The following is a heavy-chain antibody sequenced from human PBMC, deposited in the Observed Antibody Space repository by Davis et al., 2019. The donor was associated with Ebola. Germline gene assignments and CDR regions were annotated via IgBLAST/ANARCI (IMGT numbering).Heavy chain of an antibody. CDR2: INHSGST. CDR1: GGSFSGYY. J-gene: IGHJ4*02. Sequence: SETLSLTCVVYGGSFSGYYWNWIRQPPGKGLEWIGEINHSGSTNYNPSLKSRVTISVDTSKNQFSLQLNSVTPEDTAVYYCARRRAGTAPGLDSWGQGTLVTVSS. V-gene: IGHV4-34*01. D-gene: IGHD1-7*01. CDR3: ARRRAGTAPGLDS.